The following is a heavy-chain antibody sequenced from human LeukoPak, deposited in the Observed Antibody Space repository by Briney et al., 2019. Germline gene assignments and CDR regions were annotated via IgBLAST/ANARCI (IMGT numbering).Heavy chain of an antibody. J-gene: IGHJ5*02. V-gene: IGHV3-11*01. CDR1: GFTFSDYY. Sequence: KPGGSLRLSCAASGFTFSDYYMSWIRQAPGKGLEWVSYISSSGSTIYYADSVKGRFTISRDNAKNSLYLQMNSLRAEDTAVYYCAREVRYQLLSWFDPWGQGTLVTVSS. D-gene: IGHD2-2*01. CDR2: ISSSGSTI. CDR3: AREVRYQLLSWFDP.